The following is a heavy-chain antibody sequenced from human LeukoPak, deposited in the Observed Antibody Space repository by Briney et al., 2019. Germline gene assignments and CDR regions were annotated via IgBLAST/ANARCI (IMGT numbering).Heavy chain of an antibody. CDR3: ARGGTTGYGDYVSY. CDR1: GFTFSSYS. J-gene: IGHJ4*02. D-gene: IGHD4-17*01. Sequence: GGSLRLSCAASGFTFSSYSMHWVRHAPGKGLVWVSPINTDGRRTTYADSVKGRFTISRDKAKNTLYLQMNSLRAEDTAVYYCARGGTTGYGDYVSYWGEGTLVTVS. CDR2: INTDGRRT. V-gene: IGHV3-74*03.